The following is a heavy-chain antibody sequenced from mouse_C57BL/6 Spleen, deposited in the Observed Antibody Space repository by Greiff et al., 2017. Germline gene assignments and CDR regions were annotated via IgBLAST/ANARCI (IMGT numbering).Heavy chain of an antibody. CDR3: ARRRTHFDY. Sequence: QVQLQQPGAELVKPGASVKLSCTASGFTFTSYWMQWVKQRPGQGLEWIGEIDPSDSYTNYNQKFKGKATVTVDTSSSTAYMQLSSLTSEDSAVYYCARRRTHFDYWGQGTTLTVSS. CDR2: IDPSDSYT. V-gene: IGHV1-50*01. CDR1: GFTFTSYW. J-gene: IGHJ2*01.